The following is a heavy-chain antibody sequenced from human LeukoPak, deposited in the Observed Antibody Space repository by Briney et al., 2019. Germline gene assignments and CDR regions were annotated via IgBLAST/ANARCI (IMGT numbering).Heavy chain of an antibody. CDR2: ISDSGGST. CDR3: AKRGVVIRVILVGFHKEAYYFDS. V-gene: IGHV3-23*01. Sequence: GGSLRLSCAVSGITLSNYGRSWVRQAPGKGLEWVAGISDSGGSTNYADSGKGRFTISRDNPKNTLYLQMNSLRAEDTAVYFCAKRGVVIRVILVGFHKEAYYFDSWGQGALVTVSS. CDR1: GITLSNYG. J-gene: IGHJ4*02. D-gene: IGHD3-22*01.